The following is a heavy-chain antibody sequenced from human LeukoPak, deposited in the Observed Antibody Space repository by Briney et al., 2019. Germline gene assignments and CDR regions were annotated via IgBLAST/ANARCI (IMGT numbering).Heavy chain of an antibody. D-gene: IGHD3-22*01. CDR3: ARGRRYYYDSSGHYYYYMDV. CDR1: GYTFTSYG. V-gene: IGHV1-18*01. CDR2: ISAYNGNT. J-gene: IGHJ6*03. Sequence: ASVKVSCKASGYTFTSYGISWVRQAPGQGLEWMGWISAYNGNTNYAQKLQGRVTMTTDKSTSTAYMELRSLRSDDTAVYYCARGRRYYYDSSGHYYYYMDVWGKGTTVTVSS.